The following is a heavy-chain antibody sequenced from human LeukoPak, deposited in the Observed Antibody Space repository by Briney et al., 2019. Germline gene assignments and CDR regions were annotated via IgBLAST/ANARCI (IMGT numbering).Heavy chain of an antibody. CDR1: GFTFSSYG. D-gene: IGHD3-16*01. V-gene: IGHV3-30*18. CDR2: ISYDGSNK. Sequence: GRSLRLSCAASGFTFSSYGMHWVRQAPGKGLEWVAVISYDGSNKYYADSVKGRFTISRDNSKNTLYLQMNNLRAEDTAVYYCAKGEDGGAFDIWGQGTMVTVSS. CDR3: AKGEDGGAFDI. J-gene: IGHJ3*02.